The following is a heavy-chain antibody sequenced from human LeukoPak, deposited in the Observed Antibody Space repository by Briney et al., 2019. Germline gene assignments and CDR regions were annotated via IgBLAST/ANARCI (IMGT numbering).Heavy chain of an antibody. D-gene: IGHD3-10*01. CDR3: ARARVRGADY. J-gene: IGHJ4*02. CDR2: IHYSGSS. Sequence: SETLSLTCSVSGDSISNFYWNWIRQSPGKGLEWIGNIHYSGSSIYNPSLKSRATISIDTSRKQFFLKLSSVTAADTAVYYCARARVRGADYWGQGTLVTVSS. V-gene: IGHV4-59*12. CDR1: GDSISNFY.